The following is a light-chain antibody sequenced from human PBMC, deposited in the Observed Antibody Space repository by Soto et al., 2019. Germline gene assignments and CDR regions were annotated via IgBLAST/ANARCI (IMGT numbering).Light chain of an antibody. CDR1: QSINSNY. CDR3: QQYLGT. CDR2: GAS. V-gene: IGKV3-20*01. J-gene: IGKJ1*01. Sequence: EIVLTQSPGTLSLSPGDRATLSCRASQSINSNYLAWYQQRPGQAPRLLIYGASTWATGIPDRFSGSGSGTDFTLTISRLEPEDFAVYYCQQYLGTFGQGTKVEIK.